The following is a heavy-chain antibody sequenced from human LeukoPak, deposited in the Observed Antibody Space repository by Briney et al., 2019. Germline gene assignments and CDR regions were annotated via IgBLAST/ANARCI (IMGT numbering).Heavy chain of an antibody. V-gene: IGHV1-8*02. CDR3: ARGLPYGDSEPCLDY. CDR1: GYTFTGYY. Sequence: ASVKVSCKASGYTFTGYYMHWVRQAPGQGLERMGWMNPNSGNTGYAQKFQGRVSMTRNTSISTAYMELSSLRSEDTAVYYCARGLPYGDSEPCLDYWGQGTLVTVSS. D-gene: IGHD4-17*01. CDR2: MNPNSGNT. J-gene: IGHJ4*02.